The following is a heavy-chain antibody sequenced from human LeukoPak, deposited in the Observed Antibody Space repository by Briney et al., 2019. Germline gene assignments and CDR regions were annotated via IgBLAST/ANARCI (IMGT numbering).Heavy chain of an antibody. J-gene: IGHJ4*02. D-gene: IGHD2-15*01. V-gene: IGHV4-34*01. Sequence: PSETLSLTCAVYGGSFSGYYWSWIRQPPGKGLEWIGEINHSGSTNYNPPLKSRVTISVDTSKNQFSLKLSSVTAADTAVYYCARGYCSGGSCYSQFADYWGRGTLVTVSS. CDR1: GGSFSGYY. CDR2: INHSGST. CDR3: ARGYCSGGSCYSQFADY.